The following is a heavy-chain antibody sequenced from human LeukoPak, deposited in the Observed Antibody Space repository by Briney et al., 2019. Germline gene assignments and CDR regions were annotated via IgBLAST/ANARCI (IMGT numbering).Heavy chain of an antibody. D-gene: IGHD3-22*01. V-gene: IGHV3-23*01. CDR1: GFTFSSYA. CDR2: ISGSGGST. Sequence: GGSLRLSCAASGFTFSSYAMSWVRQAPGKGLEWVSAISGSGGSTYYADSVKGRFTISRDNSKNTLYLQMNSLRDEDTAVYYCARYDSSGYQNWFDPWGQGTLVTVSS. J-gene: IGHJ5*02. CDR3: ARYDSSGYQNWFDP.